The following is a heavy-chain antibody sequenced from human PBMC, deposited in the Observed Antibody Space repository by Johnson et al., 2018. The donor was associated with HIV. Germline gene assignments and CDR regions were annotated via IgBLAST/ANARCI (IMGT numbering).Heavy chain of an antibody. J-gene: IGHJ3*02. CDR1: GFTFSSYA. CDR3: ARVRPKGSFDI. CDR2: IKQDGSEK. V-gene: IGHV3-7*03. Sequence: VQLEESGGGVVQPGRSLRLSCAASGFTFSSYAMHWVSQAPGKGLEWVANIKQDGSEKYSVDSVKGRFTISRDNAKNSLYLQMNSLRAEDTALYYCARVRPKGSFDIWGQGTLVTVSS. D-gene: IGHD1-1*01.